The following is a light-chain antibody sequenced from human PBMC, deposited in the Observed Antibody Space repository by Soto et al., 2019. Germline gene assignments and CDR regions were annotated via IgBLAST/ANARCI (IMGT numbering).Light chain of an antibody. CDR3: QQANSFPLT. Sequence: DIQMTQSPSSVSASVGDRVTITCRASQGISSLLSLYQQKPGKAPNLLIHTASSLQSGVPSTFSGSGSGTEFTLTISSLQPGDFAPYYCQQANSFPLTFGRGTKVEIK. V-gene: IGKV1-12*01. CDR1: QGISSL. J-gene: IGKJ4*01. CDR2: TAS.